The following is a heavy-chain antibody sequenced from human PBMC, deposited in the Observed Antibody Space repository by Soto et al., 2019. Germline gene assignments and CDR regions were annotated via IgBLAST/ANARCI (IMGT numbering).Heavy chain of an antibody. CDR2: ISYDGSNK. J-gene: IGHJ4*02. CDR3: ARDQFDEGSSGCPSALDY. V-gene: IGHV3-30-3*01. Sequence: PGGSLRLSCAASGFTFSSYAMHWVRQAPGKGLEWVAVISYDGSNKYYADSVKGRFTVSRDNSKNTLYLQMNSLRAEDTAVYYCARDQFDEGSSGCPSALDYWGQGTLVTVSS. CDR1: GFTFSSYA. D-gene: IGHD6-19*01.